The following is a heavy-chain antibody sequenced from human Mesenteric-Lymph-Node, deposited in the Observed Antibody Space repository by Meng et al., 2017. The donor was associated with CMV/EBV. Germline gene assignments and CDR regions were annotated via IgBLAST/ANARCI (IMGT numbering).Heavy chain of an antibody. CDR1: GFTFSKYW. V-gene: IGHV3-74*01. CDR3: VRVTPPQAPL. J-gene: IGHJ4*02. CDR2: INTDGSDT. Sequence: SCEASGFTFSKYWMHWVSQAPGKGRVWVSHINTDGSDTNYADSVKGRFTVSRDNAKDTLSLQMNSLRPEDSAVYYCVRVTPPQAPLWGQGTLVTVSS.